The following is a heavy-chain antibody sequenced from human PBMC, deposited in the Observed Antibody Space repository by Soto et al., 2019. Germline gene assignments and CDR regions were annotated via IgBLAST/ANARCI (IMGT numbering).Heavy chain of an antibody. J-gene: IGHJ4*02. V-gene: IGHV3-23*01. CDR1: GFTFSSYA. D-gene: IGHD3-10*01. CDR2: ISGSGDTS. CDR3: AKLPFYFGSGSFDY. Sequence: VGSLRLSCAASGFTFSSYAMTWVRQAPGKGLEWVSLISGSGDTSHYADSVKGRFTVSRDNSKNTLYLQMNSLRAEDTAVYYCAKLPFYFGSGSFDYWGQGTLVTVS.